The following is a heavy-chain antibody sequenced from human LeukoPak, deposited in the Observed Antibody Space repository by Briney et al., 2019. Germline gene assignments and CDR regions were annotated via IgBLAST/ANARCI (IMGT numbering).Heavy chain of an antibody. Sequence: PGGSLRLSCAASGFTVSSNYMSWVPPAPGKGLEWVSVIYSGGSTYYADSVKGRFTISRDNSKNTLYLQMNSLRAEDTAVYYCAGELFGDDAFDIWGQGTMVTVSS. D-gene: IGHD3-10*01. CDR1: GFTVSSNY. CDR3: AGELFGDDAFDI. V-gene: IGHV3-66*01. J-gene: IGHJ3*02. CDR2: IYSGGST.